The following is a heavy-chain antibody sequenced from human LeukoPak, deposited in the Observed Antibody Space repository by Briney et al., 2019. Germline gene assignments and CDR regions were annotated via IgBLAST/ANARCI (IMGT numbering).Heavy chain of an antibody. Sequence: ASVKVSCKVSGCTLTELSMHWVRQAPGKGLEWMGGFDPEDGETIYAQKFQGRVTMTEDTSTDTAYMELSSLRSDDTAVYYCARVRGVVIIGKYYFDYWGQGTLVTVSS. D-gene: IGHD3-3*01. V-gene: IGHV1-24*01. CDR3: ARVRGVVIIGKYYFDY. CDR2: FDPEDGET. CDR1: GCTLTELS. J-gene: IGHJ4*02.